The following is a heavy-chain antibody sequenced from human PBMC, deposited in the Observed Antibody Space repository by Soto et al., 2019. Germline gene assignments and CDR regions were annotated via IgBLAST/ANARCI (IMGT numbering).Heavy chain of an antibody. CDR3: ARVRARNNSSGWYYYFDY. D-gene: IGHD6-19*01. J-gene: IGHJ4*02. CDR2: ISSSSSTI. CDR1: GFTFSSYS. V-gene: IGHV3-48*01. Sequence: GGSLRLSCAASGFTFSSYSMTWVRQAPGKGLERVSYISSSSSTIYYADSVKGRFTISRDNAKNSLYLQMNSLRAEDTAVYYCARVRARNNSSGWYYYFDYWGQGTLVTVSS.